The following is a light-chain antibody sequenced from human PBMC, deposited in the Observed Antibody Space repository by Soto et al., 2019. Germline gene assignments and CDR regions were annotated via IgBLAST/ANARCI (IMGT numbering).Light chain of an antibody. V-gene: IGKV3-11*01. Sequence: EIVLTQSPVTLSLSPGERATLSCRASQSVGSYLAWLQQKPGHAPRLLIYDASKRATGIPGRLSGSGSGTDFILTISSLEPEDFAVYYCQQRRDSITFGQGTRLEIK. CDR2: DAS. CDR1: QSVGSY. J-gene: IGKJ5*01. CDR3: QQRRDSIT.